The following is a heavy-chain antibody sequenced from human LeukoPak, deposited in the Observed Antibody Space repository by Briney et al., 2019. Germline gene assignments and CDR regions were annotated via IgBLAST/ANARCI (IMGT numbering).Heavy chain of an antibody. Sequence: PSETLSLTCAVSGGSISSSNWWSWVRQPPGKGLEWIGEIYHSGSTNYNPSLKSRVTISVDKSKNQFSLKLSSVTAADTAVYYCVRGYYGSGSLWGMDVWGKGTTVTVSS. CDR3: VRGYYGSGSLWGMDV. J-gene: IGHJ6*04. V-gene: IGHV4-4*02. CDR2: IYHSGST. CDR1: GGSISSSNW. D-gene: IGHD3-10*01.